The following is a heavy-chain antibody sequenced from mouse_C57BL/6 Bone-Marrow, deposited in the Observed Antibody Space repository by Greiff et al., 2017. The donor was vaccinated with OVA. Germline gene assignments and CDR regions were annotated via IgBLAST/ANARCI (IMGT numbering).Heavy chain of an antibody. D-gene: IGHD2-4*01. V-gene: IGHV1-81*01. CDR1: GYTFTSYG. J-gene: IGHJ2*01. CDR3: ARGGAYDYDCDY. CDR2: IYPRSGNT. Sequence: QVQLKESGAELARPGASVKLSCKASGYTFTSYGISWVKQRTGQGLEWIGEIYPRSGNTYYNEKFKGKATLTADKSSSTAYMELRSLTSEDSAVYFCARGGAYDYDCDYWGQGTTLTVSS.